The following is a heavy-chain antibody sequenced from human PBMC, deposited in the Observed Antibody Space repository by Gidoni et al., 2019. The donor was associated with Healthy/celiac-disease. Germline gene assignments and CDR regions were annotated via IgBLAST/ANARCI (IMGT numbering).Heavy chain of an antibody. CDR1: GGSISSSNW. D-gene: IGHD3-22*01. Sequence: QVQLQESGPGLVKPSGTLSLTCAVSGGSISSSNWWSWVRQPPGKGLEWIGEIYHSGSTNYNPSLKSRVTISVDKSKNQFSLKLSSVTAADTAVYYCARATDVVRLFGSMRGYFDYWGQGTLVTVSS. CDR2: IYHSGST. J-gene: IGHJ4*02. CDR3: ARATDVVRLFGSMRGYFDY. V-gene: IGHV4-4*02.